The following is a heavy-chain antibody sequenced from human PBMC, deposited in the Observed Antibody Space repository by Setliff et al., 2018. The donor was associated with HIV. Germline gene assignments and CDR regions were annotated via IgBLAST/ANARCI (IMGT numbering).Heavy chain of an antibody. CDR1: GFTFSTYV. Sequence: GGSLRLSCAASGFTFSTYVLSWVRQAPGKGLEWVSALTGDGVNTYYADSVKGRFTISRDNPKNFLYLQMKSLRVEDTALYHCARGGNNWNDFDHWGQGTLVTVSS. D-gene: IGHD1-20*01. CDR2: LTGDGVNT. CDR3: ARGGNNWNDFDH. J-gene: IGHJ4*02. V-gene: IGHV3-23*01.